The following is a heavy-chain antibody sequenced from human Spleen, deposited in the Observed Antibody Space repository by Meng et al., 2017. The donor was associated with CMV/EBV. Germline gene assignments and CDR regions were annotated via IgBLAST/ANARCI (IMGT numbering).Heavy chain of an antibody. Sequence: GESLKISCAASGFTFDGYGMSWVRRVPGKGPEWVSGINWDGRSTGYEDSVKGRFTVSRDNAKNSLYLQMNSLRADDTAFYYCARVIVAGGMDYFDFWGQGTLVTVSS. CDR2: INWDGRST. CDR3: ARVIVAGGMDYFDF. D-gene: IGHD6-13*01. J-gene: IGHJ4*02. V-gene: IGHV3-20*04. CDR1: GFTFDGYG.